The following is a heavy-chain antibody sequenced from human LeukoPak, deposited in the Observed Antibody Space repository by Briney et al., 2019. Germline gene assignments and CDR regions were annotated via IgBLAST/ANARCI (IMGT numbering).Heavy chain of an antibody. D-gene: IGHD4/OR15-4a*01. V-gene: IGHV3-21*01. CDR2: ISSSSSYI. CDR3: ARDLTQAGREFDY. Sequence: GGSLRLSCAASGFTFSSYSMNWVRQAPGKGLEWVSSISSSSSYIYYADSLKGRFTISRDNAKSSLYLQMNSLRAEDTAVYYCARDLTQAGREFDYWGQGTLVTVSS. CDR1: GFTFSSYS. J-gene: IGHJ4*02.